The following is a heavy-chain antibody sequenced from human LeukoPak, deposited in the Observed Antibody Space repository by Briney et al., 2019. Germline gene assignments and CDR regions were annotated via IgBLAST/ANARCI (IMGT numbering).Heavy chain of an antibody. CDR2: IYYNGNT. CDR3: ARGGSRAVTAVIVDY. CDR1: GGSLSPYN. Sequence: SETLSLTCTVSGGSLSPYNWNWIRQPPGKGLEWIGYIYYNGNTNYNPSLKSRASISIDTSKQQFSLRLSSVTAADTAVYYCARGGSRAVTAVIVDYWGQGNLVTVSP. D-gene: IGHD2-21*01. J-gene: IGHJ4*02. V-gene: IGHV4-59*01.